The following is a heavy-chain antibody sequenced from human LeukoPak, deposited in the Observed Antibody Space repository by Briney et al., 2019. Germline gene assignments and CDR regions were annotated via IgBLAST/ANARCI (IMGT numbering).Heavy chain of an antibody. CDR2: ISSSSSYI. J-gene: IGHJ3*02. V-gene: IGHV3-21*01. D-gene: IGHD2-15*01. CDR1: GFTFSSYS. CDR3: ARVRYCSGGSCYSGAFDI. Sequence: PGGSLRLSCAASGFTFSSYSMNWVRQAPGKGLEWVSSISSSSSYIYYADSVKGRFTISRDNAKNSLYLQMNSLRAEDTAVYYCARVRYCSGGSCYSGAFDIGGQGTMVTVS.